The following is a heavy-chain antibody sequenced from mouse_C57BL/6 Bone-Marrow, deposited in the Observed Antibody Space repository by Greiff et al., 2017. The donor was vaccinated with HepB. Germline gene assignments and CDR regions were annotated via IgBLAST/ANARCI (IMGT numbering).Heavy chain of an antibody. J-gene: IGHJ4*01. CDR3: VRQVTTGQRGIYYYAMDY. Sequence: EVMLVESGGDLVKPGGSLKLSCAASGFTFSSYGMSWVRQTPDKRLEWVATISSGGSYTYYPDSVKGRFTISRDNAKDTLYLQMSSLKSEDTAMYYWVRQVTTGQRGIYYYAMDYWGQGTSVTVSS. V-gene: IGHV5-6*01. CDR2: ISSGGSYT. CDR1: GFTFSSYG. D-gene: IGHD1-1*01.